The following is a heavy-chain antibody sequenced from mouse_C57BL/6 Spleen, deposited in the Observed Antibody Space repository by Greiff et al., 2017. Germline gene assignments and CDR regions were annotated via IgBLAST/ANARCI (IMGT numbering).Heavy chain of an antibody. J-gene: IGHJ4*01. V-gene: IGHV5-9-1*02. CDR2: ISSGGDYI. Sequence: EVHLVESGEGLVKPGGSLKLSCAASGFTFSSYAMSWVRQTPEKRLEWVAYISSGGDYIYYADTVKGRFTISRDNARNTLYLQMSSLKSEDTAMYYCTRELPAYYRIHYAMDYWGQGTSVTVSS. CDR3: TRELPAYYRIHYAMDY. CDR1: GFTFSSYA. D-gene: IGHD2-12*01.